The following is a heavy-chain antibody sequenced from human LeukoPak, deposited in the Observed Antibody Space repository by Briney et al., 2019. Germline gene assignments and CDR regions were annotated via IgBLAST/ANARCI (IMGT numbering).Heavy chain of an antibody. V-gene: IGHV4-38-2*02. J-gene: IGHJ4*02. CDR2: IYHSGST. CDR1: GYSISSGYY. Sequence: SETLSLTCTVSGYSISSGYYWGWIRQPPGKGLEWIGSIYHSGSTYYNPSLKSRVTISVDTSKNQFSLKLSSVTAADTAVYYCARGGGIAVAGGDFDYWGQGTLVTVSS. D-gene: IGHD6-19*01. CDR3: ARGGGIAVAGGDFDY.